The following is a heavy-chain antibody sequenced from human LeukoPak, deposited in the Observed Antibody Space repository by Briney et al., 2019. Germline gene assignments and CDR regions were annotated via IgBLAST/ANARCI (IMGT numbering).Heavy chain of an antibody. CDR3: ARDAHAYCGGDCYSWY. CDR2: INPNTGGT. CDR1: GYTFTAYY. D-gene: IGHD2-21*02. V-gene: IGHV1-2*02. Sequence: GASVKVSCKASGYTFTAYYMHWVRQAPGQGLEWMGWINPNTGGTNYAPKFQGRVTMTRDTSISTAYMELNRLTFDDTAVYYCARDAHAYCGGDCYSWYWGQGTLVTVSS. J-gene: IGHJ4*02.